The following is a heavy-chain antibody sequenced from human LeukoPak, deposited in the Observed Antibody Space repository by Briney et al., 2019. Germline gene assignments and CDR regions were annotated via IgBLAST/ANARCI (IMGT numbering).Heavy chain of an antibody. J-gene: IGHJ6*03. CDR3: ARSAGYQLLSGYYYYMDV. V-gene: IGHV4-59*11. D-gene: IGHD2-2*01. CDR1: GGSISSHY. Sequence: SETLSLTCTVSGGSISSHYWSWTRQPPGKGLEWIGCIYYSGSTNYNPSLKSRVTISVDTSKNQFSLKLNSVTAADTAVYYCARSAGYQLLSGYYYYMDVWGKGTTVTVSS. CDR2: IYYSGST.